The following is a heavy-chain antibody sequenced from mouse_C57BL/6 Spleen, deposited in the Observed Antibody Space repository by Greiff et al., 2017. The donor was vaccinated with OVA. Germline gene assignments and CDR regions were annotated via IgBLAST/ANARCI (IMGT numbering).Heavy chain of an antibody. D-gene: IGHD2-3*01. CDR1: GYTFTDHT. V-gene: IGHV1-62-2*01. Sequence: QVQLQQSGAELVKPGASVRRGWKASGYTFTDHTIHWVKQRSGQGLEWIGWFYPGSGSIKYNEKFKDKATLTADKSSSTVYMELSRLTSEDSAVYFCARHEGDGYPWYFDVWGTGTTVTVSS. J-gene: IGHJ1*03. CDR3: ARHEGDGYPWYFDV. CDR2: FYPGSGSI.